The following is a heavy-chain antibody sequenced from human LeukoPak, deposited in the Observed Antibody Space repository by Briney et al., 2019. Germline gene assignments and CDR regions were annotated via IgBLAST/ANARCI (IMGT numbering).Heavy chain of an antibody. CDR2: INHSGST. D-gene: IGHD6-13*01. J-gene: IGHJ4*02. Sequence: PSETLSLTCAVYGGSFSGYYWSWIRQPPGKGQEWIGEINHSGSTNYNPSLKSRVTISVDTSKNQFSLKLSSVTAADTAVYYCAPRGGIAAAGTGLGDWGQGTLVTVSS. CDR3: APRGGIAAAGTGLGD. CDR1: GGSFSGYY. V-gene: IGHV4-34*01.